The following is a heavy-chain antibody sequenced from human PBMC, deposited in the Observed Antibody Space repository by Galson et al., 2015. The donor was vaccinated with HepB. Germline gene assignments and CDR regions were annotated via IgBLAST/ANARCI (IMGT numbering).Heavy chain of an antibody. CDR3: ARVEGGYDGTPDDY. CDR1: GFTFSTYT. V-gene: IGHV3-21*06. Sequence: SLRLSCAASGFTFSTYTMNWVRQAPGKGLEWVSSISSSNSQIYYADSVKGRFTISRDDAKNSLYLQMNSLRDEDTAVYYCARVEGGYDGTPDDYWGQGTLVTVSS. D-gene: IGHD5-12*01. J-gene: IGHJ4*02. CDR2: ISSSNSQI.